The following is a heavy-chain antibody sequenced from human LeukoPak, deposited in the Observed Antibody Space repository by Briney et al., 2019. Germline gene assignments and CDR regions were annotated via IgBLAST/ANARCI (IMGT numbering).Heavy chain of an antibody. D-gene: IGHD5-18*01. CDR2: ISSDGSST. CDR1: GFTFSSYG. V-gene: IGHV3-74*01. J-gene: IGHJ4*02. CDR3: ARAGVYSYAYVDY. Sequence: GGSLRLSCAASGFTFSSYGMHWVRQAPGKGLVWVSRISSDGSSTSYADSVKGRFTISRDNAQSTLYLQMNSLRAEDTAVYYCARAGVYSYAYVDYWGQGTLVTVSS.